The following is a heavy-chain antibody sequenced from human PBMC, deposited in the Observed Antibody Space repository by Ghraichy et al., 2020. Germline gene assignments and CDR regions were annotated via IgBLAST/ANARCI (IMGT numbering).Heavy chain of an antibody. D-gene: IGHD3-3*01. J-gene: IGHJ4*02. Sequence: GGSLRLSCAASGFTFSSYAMSWVRQAPGKGLEWVSAISGSGGSTYYADSVKGRFTISRDNSKNTLYLQMNSLRAEDTAVYYCAKDRGGTIFGVVIIEYYFDYWGQGTLVTVSS. CDR2: ISGSGGST. CDR1: GFTFSSYA. CDR3: AKDRGGTIFGVVIIEYYFDY. V-gene: IGHV3-23*01.